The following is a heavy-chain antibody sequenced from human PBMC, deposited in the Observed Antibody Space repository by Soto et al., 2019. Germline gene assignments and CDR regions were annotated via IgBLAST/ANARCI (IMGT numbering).Heavy chain of an antibody. CDR3: AKLGSSSWSPHYYFDY. CDR1: GFTFNNYA. Sequence: GGSLRLSCAASGFTFNNYAMGWVRQAPGKGLEWVSAITDSSSDTYYLDSVKGRFTISRDNSKNTLYLQMNSLRAEDTAIYCCAKLGSSSWSPHYYFDYWGQGTLVTVSS. V-gene: IGHV3-23*01. J-gene: IGHJ4*02. CDR2: ITDSSSDT. D-gene: IGHD2-2*01.